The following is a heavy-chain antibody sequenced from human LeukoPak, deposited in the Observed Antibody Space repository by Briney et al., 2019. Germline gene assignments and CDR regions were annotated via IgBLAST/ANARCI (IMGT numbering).Heavy chain of an antibody. D-gene: IGHD1-1*01. CDR1: GFTFSAYA. V-gene: IGHV3-64D*09. J-gene: IGHJ4*02. Sequence: GGSVRLSCSASGFTFSAYAMYWVRQAPGKGLEYVSGISNNGGSSFYADSVKGRFTISRDNSKNTLYLQMSSLRAEDTALYYCVKITSVTGGDCWGQGTRLTVSS. CDR2: ISNNGGSS. CDR3: VKITSVTGGDC.